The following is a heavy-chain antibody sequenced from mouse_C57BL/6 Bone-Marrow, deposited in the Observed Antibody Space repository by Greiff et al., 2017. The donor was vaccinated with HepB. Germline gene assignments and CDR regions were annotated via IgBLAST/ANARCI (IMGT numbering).Heavy chain of an antibody. D-gene: IGHD1-1*01. CDR1: GYTFTSYG. Sequence: QVQLKQSGAELARPGASVKLSCKASGYTFTSYGISWVKQRTVQGLEWIGEIYPRSGNTYYNEKIKGKATLTADKSYSKAYMELRILTSEDSAVYFCARWVLRRYFDVWGTGTTVTVSS. CDR2: IYPRSGNT. CDR3: ARWVLRRYFDV. V-gene: IGHV1-81*01. J-gene: IGHJ1*03.